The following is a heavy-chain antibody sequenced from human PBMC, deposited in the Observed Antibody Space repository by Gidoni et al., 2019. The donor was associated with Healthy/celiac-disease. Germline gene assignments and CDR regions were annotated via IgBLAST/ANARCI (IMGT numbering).Heavy chain of an antibody. J-gene: IGHJ1*01. V-gene: IGHV4-39*01. D-gene: IGHD2-21*02. CDR1: GGSSSSSRYY. CDR2: LYYSGST. Sequence: QLQLQESGPGLVKPSETLSLTCTVSGGSSSSSRYYWGWIRQPPGKVLEWIGSLYYSGSTYSNPSLKSRVTISVDTSKNQFSLKLSSVTAADTAVYYCARGVVLAYCGGDCYSVRPFQHWGQGTLVTVSS. CDR3: ARGVVLAYCGGDCYSVRPFQH.